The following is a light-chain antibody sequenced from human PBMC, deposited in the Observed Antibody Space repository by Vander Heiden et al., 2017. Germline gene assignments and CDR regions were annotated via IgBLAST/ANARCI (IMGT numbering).Light chain of an antibody. V-gene: IGLV4-60*03. CDR3: ETWDSDGWV. CDR1: SGHSSYI. CDR2: LEGSGSY. J-gene: IGLJ3*02. Sequence: QSVLTHSSSASASLGSSVKLTCTLSSGHSSYIIAWHQQQPGKAPRYLMKLEGSGSYNKGSGVPDRFSGSSSGADRYLTISNLQSEDEADYYCETWDSDGWVFGGGTKLTVL.